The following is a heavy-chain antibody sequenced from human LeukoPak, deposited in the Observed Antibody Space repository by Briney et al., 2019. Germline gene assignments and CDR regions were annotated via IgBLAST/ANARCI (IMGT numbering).Heavy chain of an antibody. J-gene: IGHJ4*02. CDR3: ARNVDIDY. D-gene: IGHD5-12*01. CDR1: GFTFSSYE. V-gene: IGHV3-7*01. Sequence: GGSLRLSCAASGFTFSSYEMSWVRQAPGKGLEWVANIKQDGSEKYYVDSVKGRFTISRDNAKNSLYLQMNSLRAEDTAVYYCARNVDIDYWGQGTLVTVSS. CDR2: IKQDGSEK.